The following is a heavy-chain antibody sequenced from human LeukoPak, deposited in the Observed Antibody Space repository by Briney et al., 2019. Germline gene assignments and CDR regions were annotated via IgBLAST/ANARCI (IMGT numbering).Heavy chain of an antibody. CDR3: ARDRSRITMTVAVTRGYYFDY. CDR2: INWNGGST. Sequence: PGGSLRLSCAASGFTFDDYGMSWVRQAPGKGLEWVSGINWNGGSTGYADSVKGRFTISRDNSKNTLYLQMNSLRAEDTAIYYCARDRSRITMTVAVTRGYYFDYWGQGTLVTVSS. CDR1: GFTFDDYG. V-gene: IGHV3-20*04. D-gene: IGHD3-22*01. J-gene: IGHJ4*02.